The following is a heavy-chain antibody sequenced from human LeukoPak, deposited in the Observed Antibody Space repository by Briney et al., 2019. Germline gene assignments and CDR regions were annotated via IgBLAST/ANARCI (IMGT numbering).Heavy chain of an antibody. J-gene: IGHJ4*02. V-gene: IGHV4-59*01. Sequence: SETLSLTCTVSGGSISSYYWSWIRQPPGKGLEWIGYIYYSGSTNYNPSLKSRVTISVDTSKNQFSLKLSSVTAADTAVYYCARGLIVGTYWGIDYWGQGTLVTVSS. CDR1: GGSISSYY. CDR2: IYYSGST. D-gene: IGHD3-16*01. CDR3: ARGLIVGTYWGIDY.